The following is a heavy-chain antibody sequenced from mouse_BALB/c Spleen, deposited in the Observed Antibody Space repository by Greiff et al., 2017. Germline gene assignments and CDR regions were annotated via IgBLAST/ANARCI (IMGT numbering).Heavy chain of an antibody. CDR1: GYTFTDHA. J-gene: IGHJ2*01. D-gene: IGHD4-1*01. V-gene: IGHV1S53*02. Sequence: VKLMESDAELVKPGASVKISCKASGYTFTDHAIHWVKQKPEQGLEWIGYISPGNGDIKYNEKFKGKATMTVDKSSSTAYMELARLTSEDSAIYYCAREGGLTGTFDYWGQGTTLTVSS. CDR3: AREGGLTGTFDY. CDR2: ISPGNGDI.